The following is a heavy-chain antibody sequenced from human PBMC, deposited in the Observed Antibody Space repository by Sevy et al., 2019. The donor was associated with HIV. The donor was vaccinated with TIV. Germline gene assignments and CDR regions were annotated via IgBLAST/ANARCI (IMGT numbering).Heavy chain of an antibody. Sequence: ASVKVSCKASGGTFSSYAISWVRQAPGQGLEWMGGIIPIFGTANYAQKFQGRVTITADESTSTAYMELSSLRSEDTAVYYCARVRFTIFGELYYYYYGMDVWGQGTTVTVSS. D-gene: IGHD3-3*01. CDR1: GGTFSSYA. V-gene: IGHV1-69*13. CDR2: IIPIFGTA. CDR3: ARVRFTIFGELYYYYYGMDV. J-gene: IGHJ6*02.